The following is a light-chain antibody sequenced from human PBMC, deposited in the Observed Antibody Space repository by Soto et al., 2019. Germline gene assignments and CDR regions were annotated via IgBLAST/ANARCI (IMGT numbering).Light chain of an antibody. CDR1: QSVSIL. CDR2: GAT. V-gene: IGKV3-15*01. CDR3: QQYNNSPRT. Sequence: MVMTKSPATLSVATGEEPSVCCMASQSVSILLAWYQQKPGQAPRLLIHGATTRATGIPARFSGSGSGTEFTLTISSLQSEDFAVYYCQQYNNSPRTCGQGTKVDIK. J-gene: IGKJ1*01.